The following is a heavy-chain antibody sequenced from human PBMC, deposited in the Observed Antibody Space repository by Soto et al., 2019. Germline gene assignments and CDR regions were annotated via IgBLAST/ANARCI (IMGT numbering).Heavy chain of an antibody. V-gene: IGHV1-18*01. J-gene: IGHJ5*02. Sequence: ASVKVSCKTSGYTFSNYGITWVRQAPGQPLEWLGWISLYSDGTNYAQKFQGRVSMTTDTSTTTAYMELRSLRSDDTAVYYCARVVPGAEAWFGPWGDVTLVTVSS. D-gene: IGHD2-2*01. CDR1: GYTFSNYG. CDR3: ARVVPGAEAWFGP. CDR2: ISLYSDGT.